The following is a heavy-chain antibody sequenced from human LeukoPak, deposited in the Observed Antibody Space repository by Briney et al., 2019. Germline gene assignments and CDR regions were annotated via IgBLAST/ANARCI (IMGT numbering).Heavy chain of an antibody. V-gene: IGHV4-34*01. CDR2: INHSGST. CDR3: ARWRRRHFGTAMGDY. Sequence: SETLSLTCAVYGGSFSGYYWSWIRQPPGKGLEWIGEINHSGSTNYNPSLKSRVTISVDTSKNQFSLKLSSVTAADTAVYYCARWRRRHFGTAMGDYWGQGTLVTVSS. CDR1: GGSFSGYY. D-gene: IGHD5-18*01. J-gene: IGHJ4*02.